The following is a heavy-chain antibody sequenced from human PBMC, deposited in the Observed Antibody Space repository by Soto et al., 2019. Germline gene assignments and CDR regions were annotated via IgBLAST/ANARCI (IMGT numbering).Heavy chain of an antibody. J-gene: IGHJ4*02. D-gene: IGHD1-1*01. CDR2: IYYSGST. Sequence: SETLSLTCTVSGGSVSSGSYYWSWIRQPPGKGLEWIGYIYYSGSTNYNPSLKSRVTISVDTSKNQFSLKLSSVTAADTAVYYCAREKNAGFDYWGRGTLVTVSS. CDR3: AREKNAGFDY. CDR1: GGSVSSGSYY. V-gene: IGHV4-61*01.